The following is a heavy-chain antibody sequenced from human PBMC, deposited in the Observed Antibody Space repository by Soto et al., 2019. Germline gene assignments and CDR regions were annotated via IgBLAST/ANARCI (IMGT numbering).Heavy chain of an antibody. Sequence: GSLRLSCAASGFTFSTYWVHWVRQAPGKGLVWVSRISSDGSTTTYADSVKGRFTISRDNAKNTLYLQMNSLRGEDTAVYYCARDSGYSVNDYWGQGTLVTVSS. V-gene: IGHV3-74*01. CDR2: ISSDGSTT. CDR1: GFTFSTYW. J-gene: IGHJ4*02. CDR3: ARDSGYSVNDY. D-gene: IGHD3-22*01.